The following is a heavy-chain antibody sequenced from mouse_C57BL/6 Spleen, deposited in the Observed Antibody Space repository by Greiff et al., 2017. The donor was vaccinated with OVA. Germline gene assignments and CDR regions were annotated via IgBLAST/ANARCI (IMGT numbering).Heavy chain of an antibody. J-gene: IGHJ4*01. CDR3: ARGAYDYDVDYAMDY. CDR2: IYPRSGNT. Sequence: QVQLQQSGAELARPGASVKLSCKASGYTFTSYGISWVKQRTGQGLEWIGEIYPRSGNTYYNEKFKGKATLTADKSSSTAYMELRSLTSEDSAVYFCARGAYDYDVDYAMDYWGQGTSVTVSS. CDR1: GYTFTSYG. D-gene: IGHD2-4*01. V-gene: IGHV1-81*01.